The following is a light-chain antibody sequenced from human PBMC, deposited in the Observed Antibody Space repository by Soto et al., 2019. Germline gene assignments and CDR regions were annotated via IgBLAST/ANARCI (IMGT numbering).Light chain of an antibody. J-gene: IGKJ1*01. CDR2: GAS. CDR1: QRVSSS. CDR3: QQYKNWLTWT. V-gene: IGKV3-15*01. Sequence: EIVMTQSPATLSVSPGERATLSCRARQRVSSSLAWYQHKPGQAPRLLIYGASTRATGIPARFSGSGSGTEFTLTISSLQSEDFAVYYCQQYKNWLTWTFGQGTKVEI.